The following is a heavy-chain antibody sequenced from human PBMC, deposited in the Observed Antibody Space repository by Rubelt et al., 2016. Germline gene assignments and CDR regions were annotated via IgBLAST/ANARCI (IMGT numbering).Heavy chain of an antibody. CDR2: ISWDGGST. V-gene: IGHV3-43*01. J-gene: IGHJ4*02. Sequence: AASGFTFDDYTMHWVRQAPGKGLEWVSLISWDGGSTYYADSVKGRFTISRDNSKNSLYLQMNSLRTEDTALYYCAKDLSKLLWFGGGFDYWCQGTLVTVSS. D-gene: IGHD3-10*01. CDR3: AKDLSKLLWFGGGFDY. CDR1: GFTFDDYT.